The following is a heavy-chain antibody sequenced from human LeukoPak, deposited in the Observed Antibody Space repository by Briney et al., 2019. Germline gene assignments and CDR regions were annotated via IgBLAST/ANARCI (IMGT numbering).Heavy chain of an antibody. V-gene: IGHV3-48*04. Sequence: GGSLRLSCAASGFTFSSYSMNWVRQAPGKGLEWVSYISSSSSTIYYADSVKGRFTISRDNAKNSLYLQMNSLRAEDTAVYYCARERVDRGSSSPFDYWGQGTLVTVSS. CDR3: ARERVDRGSSSPFDY. D-gene: IGHD6-6*01. J-gene: IGHJ4*02. CDR1: GFTFSSYS. CDR2: ISSSSSTI.